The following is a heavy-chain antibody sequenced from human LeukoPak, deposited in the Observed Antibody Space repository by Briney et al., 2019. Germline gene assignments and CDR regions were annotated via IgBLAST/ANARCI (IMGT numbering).Heavy chain of an antibody. J-gene: IGHJ4*02. CDR3: ARIHRYCSGGACYVLDN. Sequence: SETLSLTCTVSGGSISSYYWSWIRQPPGKGLEWIGYIYYSGSTNYNPSLKSRVTISVDTSKNQFSLKLSSVTAADTAVYYCARIHRYCSGGACYVLDNWGQGTLVAVSS. D-gene: IGHD2-15*01. V-gene: IGHV4-59*01. CDR2: IYYSGST. CDR1: GGSISSYY.